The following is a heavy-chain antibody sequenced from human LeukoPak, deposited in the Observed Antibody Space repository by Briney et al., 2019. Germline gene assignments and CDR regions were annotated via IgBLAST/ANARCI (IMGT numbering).Heavy chain of an antibody. Sequence: GGSLRLSCAASGFTFSSYWMHWVRQAPGKGLVWVSRINSDGSSTSYADSVKGRFTISRDNAKNTLYLQMNSLRAEDTAVYYCARDFGCSGGTCYTDYWGQGTLVTASS. CDR1: GFTFSSYW. D-gene: IGHD2-15*01. CDR3: ARDFGCSGGTCYTDY. V-gene: IGHV3-74*01. J-gene: IGHJ4*02. CDR2: INSDGSST.